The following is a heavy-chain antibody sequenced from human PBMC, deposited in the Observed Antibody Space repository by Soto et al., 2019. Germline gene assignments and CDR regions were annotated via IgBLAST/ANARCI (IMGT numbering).Heavy chain of an antibody. D-gene: IGHD2-2*01. J-gene: IGHJ4*02. CDR3: ARAVVVPAASLYYFDY. V-gene: IGHV4-59*01. Sequence: QVQLQESGPGLVKPSETLSLTCTVSGGSISSYYWSWIRQPPGKGLEWIGYIYYSGSTNYNPSLKSRVTISVDTSNNQFSLKLSSVTAADTAVYYCARAVVVPAASLYYFDYWGQGTLVTVSS. CDR1: GGSISSYY. CDR2: IYYSGST.